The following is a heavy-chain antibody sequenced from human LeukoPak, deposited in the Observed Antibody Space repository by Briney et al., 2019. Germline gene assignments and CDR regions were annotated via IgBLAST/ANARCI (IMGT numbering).Heavy chain of an antibody. CDR2: IKEDGSEK. V-gene: IGHV3-7*01. J-gene: IGHJ4*02. CDR1: GFTFSNYW. D-gene: IGHD3-3*01. CDR3: ARSGSSVFWY. Sequence: GGSLRLSCAASGFTFSNYWMSWVRQAPGKGLERVANIKEDGSEKYSLDSVKGRFTVSRDNVKNSLYLQINNLRVEDTAIYYCARSGSSVFWYWGQGTLVTVSS.